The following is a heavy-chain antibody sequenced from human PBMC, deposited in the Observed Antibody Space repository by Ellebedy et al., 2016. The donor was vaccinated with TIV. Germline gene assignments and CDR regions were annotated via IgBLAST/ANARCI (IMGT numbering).Heavy chain of an antibody. CDR1: GFTFSSYA. Sequence: GESLKISCSVSGFTFSSYAMHWVRQAPGKGLQYVAAISDNGITTDYPDSVGGRFTISRDNSKTTLSLPLMSLRPEDTAVYYCCKAWHSNSWYSNWFDPWGQGTLVIVSS. CDR3: CKAWHSNSWYSNWFDP. D-gene: IGHD6-13*01. V-gene: IGHV3-64D*09. CDR2: ISDNGITT. J-gene: IGHJ5*02.